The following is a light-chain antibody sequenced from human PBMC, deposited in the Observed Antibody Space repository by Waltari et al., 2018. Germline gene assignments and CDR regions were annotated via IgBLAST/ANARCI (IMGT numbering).Light chain of an antibody. CDR2: DVT. Sequence: HSALTQPASVSGAPGQSIPISCTGGSTDVGEYNYVSWYQQIPGKAPKVIIYDVTKRPSGVSNRFSGSKSGNSASLSISGLQAEDEAHYYCCSYAGRSTWVFGGGTKVTVL. V-gene: IGLV2-14*03. CDR3: CSYAGRSTWV. CDR1: STDVGEYNY. J-gene: IGLJ3*02.